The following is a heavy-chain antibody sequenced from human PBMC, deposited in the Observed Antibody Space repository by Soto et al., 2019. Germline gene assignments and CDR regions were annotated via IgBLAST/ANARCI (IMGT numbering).Heavy chain of an antibody. Sequence: PVWSLRLSFAASGFTFDDYTMHWVRQAPGKGLEWVSTISGSGGHTYYADSVKGRFVVSRDNDKNTVYLHMSSLTGEDTAVYFCAKIVMGWFAQWGHGSPVTV. CDR3: AKIVMGWFAQ. J-gene: IGHJ5*02. CDR1: GFTFDDYT. D-gene: IGHD2-15*01. CDR2: ISGSGGHT. V-gene: IGHV3-23*01.